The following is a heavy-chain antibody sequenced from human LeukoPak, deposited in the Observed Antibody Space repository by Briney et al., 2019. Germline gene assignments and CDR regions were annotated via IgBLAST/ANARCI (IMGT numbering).Heavy chain of an antibody. CDR1: GGSFSGYY. CDR3: ARDYTFYYDSSGSDAFDI. CDR2: INHSGST. Sequence: SETLSLTCAVYGGSFSGYYWSWIRQPPGKGLQWIGEINHSGSTNYNPSLKSRATMSVDTSKNQFSLKLSSVTAADTAVYYCARDYTFYYDSSGSDAFDIWGQGIMVTVSS. D-gene: IGHD3-22*01. J-gene: IGHJ3*02. V-gene: IGHV4-34*01.